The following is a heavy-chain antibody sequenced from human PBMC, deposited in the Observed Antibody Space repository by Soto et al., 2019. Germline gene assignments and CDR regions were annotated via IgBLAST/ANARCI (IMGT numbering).Heavy chain of an antibody. CDR1: GYTSASYD. V-gene: IGHV1-8*01. J-gene: IGHJ4*02. CDR2: MNPYSGDT. Sequence: GASVKVSCKASGYTSASYDIHWVRQATGQGLEWMGRMNPYSGDTVYAQKFQGRVTMTRNTSITTAYMELSSLRSEDTAVYYCAKSKGQQWLVPAFWSQGTLVTVSS. D-gene: IGHD6-19*01. CDR3: AKSKGQQWLVPAF.